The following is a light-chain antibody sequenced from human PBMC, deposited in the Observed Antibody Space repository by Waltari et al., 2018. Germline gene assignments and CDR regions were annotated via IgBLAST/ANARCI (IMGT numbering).Light chain of an antibody. CDR1: SPNIGPHS. V-gene: IGLV1-44*01. CDR3: GAWDDSLDGLVL. Sequence: QSVLTQPPSASGTPGQKVTISCSGSSPNIGPHSFNWYQHLPGTAPRLLIYSDNKRPSGVPDRFSGSKSGTSASLAISGLQSDDEGDYYCGAWDDSLDGLVLFGGGTKLTVL. CDR2: SDN. J-gene: IGLJ2*01.